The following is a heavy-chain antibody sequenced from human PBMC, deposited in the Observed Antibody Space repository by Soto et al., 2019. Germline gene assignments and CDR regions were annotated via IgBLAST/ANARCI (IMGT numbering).Heavy chain of an antibody. CDR3: ARTAYTSSWFYWYFDL. CDR1: GGSISSSRYY. Sequence: QLQLQESGPGLVKPSETLSLTCTVSGGSISSSRYYWGLIRQPPGKGLEWIGSIYYSGSTYYNPSLNSRVTISVDTSKHQCSLRLSSVTAADTAVYYCARTAYTSSWFYWYFDLWGRGTLVTVSS. CDR2: IYYSGST. D-gene: IGHD6-13*01. J-gene: IGHJ2*01. V-gene: IGHV4-39*01.